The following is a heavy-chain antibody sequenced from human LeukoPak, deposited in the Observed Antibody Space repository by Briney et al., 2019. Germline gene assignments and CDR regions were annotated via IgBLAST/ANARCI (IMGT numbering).Heavy chain of an antibody. CDR3: ARKKWEPTSNDAFDI. J-gene: IGHJ3*02. V-gene: IGHV3-23*01. Sequence: GGSLRLSCAASGFTFSTYAMSWVRQAPGKGLEWVSGISDSGHRTDYADSVEGRFTISRDNSKNTLYLQMDSLRAEDTALYYCARKKWEPTSNDAFDIWGQGTMVTVSS. CDR1: GFTFSTYA. D-gene: IGHD1-26*01. CDR2: ISDSGHRT.